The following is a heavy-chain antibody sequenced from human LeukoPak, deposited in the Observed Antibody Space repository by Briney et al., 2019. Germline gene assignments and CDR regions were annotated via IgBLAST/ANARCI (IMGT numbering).Heavy chain of an antibody. CDR3: ARLPSWRQVDSDN. J-gene: IGHJ4*02. CDR1: GGSIRSDY. Sequence: SETLSLTCAVSGGSIRSDYWSWIRQPPGKGLEWIGYIYTSGSTNYNPSLKSRVTISAETSKNQLSLKLSSVTAADTAIYYCARLPSWRQVDSDNWGQGTLVTVSS. V-gene: IGHV4-4*09. CDR2: IYTSGST. D-gene: IGHD6-13*01.